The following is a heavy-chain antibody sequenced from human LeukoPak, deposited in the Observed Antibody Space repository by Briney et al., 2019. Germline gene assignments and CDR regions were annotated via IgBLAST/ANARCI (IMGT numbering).Heavy chain of an antibody. CDR1: GFTFSSYS. Sequence: PGGSLRLSCAASGFTFSSYSMNWVRQAPGKGLEWVSSISSSSNYIYSADSVKGRFTVTRDNAKNSLYLQMNSLRAEDTAVYYCARERGMPAVGYYPYYMDVWGKGTTVTVSS. D-gene: IGHD6-13*01. V-gene: IGHV3-21*01. CDR2: ISSSSNYI. CDR3: ARERGMPAVGYYPYYMDV. J-gene: IGHJ6*03.